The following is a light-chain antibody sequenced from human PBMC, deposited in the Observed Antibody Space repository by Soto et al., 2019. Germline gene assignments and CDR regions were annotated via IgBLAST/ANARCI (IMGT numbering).Light chain of an antibody. CDR3: QQYNNWPTVT. CDR2: GAS. V-gene: IGKV3-15*01. Sequence: EIVMTQSPATLSVSPGERVTLSCRASQSVSSKLAWYQQKPGQAPRLLIYGASTMDTGIPARFSGSGSGTEFTLTISSLQSEDFAFFYCQQYNNWPTVTFGGGTKVEIK. J-gene: IGKJ4*01. CDR1: QSVSSK.